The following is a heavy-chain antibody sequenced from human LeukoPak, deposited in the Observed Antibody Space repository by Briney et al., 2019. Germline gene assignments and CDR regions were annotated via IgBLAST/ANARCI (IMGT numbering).Heavy chain of an antibody. CDR1: GFTFSSYN. CDR3: ARADYYDSSGPNLDY. CDR2: ITFSSSYV. V-gene: IGHV3-21*01. D-gene: IGHD3-22*01. Sequence: GGSLRLSCAASGFTFSSYNMNWVRQAPGKGLEWISSITFSSSYVFYADSVKGRFTISRDNAKNSLYLQMNSLRAEDTAVYYCARADYYDSSGPNLDYWGQGTLVTVSS. J-gene: IGHJ4*02.